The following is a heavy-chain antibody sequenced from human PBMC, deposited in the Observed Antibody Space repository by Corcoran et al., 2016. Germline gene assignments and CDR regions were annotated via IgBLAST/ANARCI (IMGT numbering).Heavy chain of an antibody. D-gene: IGHD3-10*01. CDR1: GFTFINYG. CDR2: IYSDGSNE. V-gene: IGHV3-33*01. Sequence: QVQLVESGGGVVEPGTSLRLSCAASGFTFINYGMHWVRQAPGKGLEWVAIIYSDGSNEYYADSVKGRFTVSRDNSNSAAYLQMNSLRAEDTAVYFCARDRAWYLDLWGRGTLVTVSS. CDR3: ARDRAWYLDL. J-gene: IGHJ2*01.